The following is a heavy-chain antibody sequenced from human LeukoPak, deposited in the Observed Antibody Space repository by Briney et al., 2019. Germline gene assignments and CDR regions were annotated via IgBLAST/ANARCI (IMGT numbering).Heavy chain of an antibody. J-gene: IGHJ4*02. Sequence: GGSLRLSCATSGFTFKSYAMNWVRQSPGKGLEWVSSISGDSTDIYYADSLMGRSTISRDNAKNSLYLQINRLRAEDTAIYYCARRGYSDSSGYDYWGQGTLVTVSS. D-gene: IGHD3-22*01. CDR3: ARRGYSDSSGYDY. CDR2: ISGDSTDI. CDR1: GFTFKSYA. V-gene: IGHV3-21*01.